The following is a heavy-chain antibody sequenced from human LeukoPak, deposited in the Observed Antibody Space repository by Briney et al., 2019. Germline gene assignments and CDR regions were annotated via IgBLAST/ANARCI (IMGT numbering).Heavy chain of an antibody. V-gene: IGHV3-30*18. CDR3: AKGKNYMSGSYRFDH. CDR1: GFTFSSYA. D-gene: IGHD1-26*01. J-gene: IGHJ4*02. CDR2: ISYDGSDK. Sequence: GGSLRLSCAASGFTFSSYAMSWVRQAPGKGLEWVAVISYDGSDKYYADSVKGRFTISRDNSKHTLYMEMNSLRTEDTAVYYCAKGKNYMSGSYRFDHWGQGTLVTVSS.